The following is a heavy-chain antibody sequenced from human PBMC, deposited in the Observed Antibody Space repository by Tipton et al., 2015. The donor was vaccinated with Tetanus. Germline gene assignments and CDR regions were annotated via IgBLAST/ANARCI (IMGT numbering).Heavy chain of an antibody. V-gene: IGHV4-30-2*01. J-gene: IGHJ5*02. D-gene: IGHD6-6*01. Sequence: TLSLTCAVSGGSITSGAYLWGWIRQPPGKGLEWIGYIYHSGSPYYNPSLKSRVTLSVDTSMNQFSLQLSSATAADTGVYYCARDQGGGRVVRLNWFDPWGQGTLVTVSS. CDR3: ARDQGGGRVVRLNWFDP. CDR1: GGSITSGAYL. CDR2: IYHSGSP.